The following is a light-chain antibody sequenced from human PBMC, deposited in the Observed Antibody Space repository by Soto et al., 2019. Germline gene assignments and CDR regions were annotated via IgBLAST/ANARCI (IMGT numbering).Light chain of an antibody. Sequence: DIQMTQSPSTLSASVGDRVTITCRASQSSSPWLAWYQQKPGKAPKLLIYKASSLEGGVPSRFSGIGSGTEFNITVSSLRPDDFATYYCQQYNPYPLTFGGVTTVEIK. J-gene: IGKJ4*01. CDR1: QSSSPW. V-gene: IGKV1-5*03. CDR2: KAS. CDR3: QQYNPYPLT.